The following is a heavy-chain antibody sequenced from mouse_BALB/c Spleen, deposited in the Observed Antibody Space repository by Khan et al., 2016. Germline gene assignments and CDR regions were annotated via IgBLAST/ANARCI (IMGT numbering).Heavy chain of an antibody. V-gene: IGHV4-1*02. CDR1: GFEFSRYW. CDR2: INPDSSTI. CDR3: ARLQYYGYMNY. Sequence: EVKLLESGGGLVQPGGSLKLSCAASGFEFSRYWMSWVRQAPGKGLEWIGEINPDSSTINYTPSLKDKFIISRDNAKNTLYLQMSKVRSEDTALYYCARLQYYGYMNYWGQGTTLTVSS. J-gene: IGHJ2*01. D-gene: IGHD1-2*01.